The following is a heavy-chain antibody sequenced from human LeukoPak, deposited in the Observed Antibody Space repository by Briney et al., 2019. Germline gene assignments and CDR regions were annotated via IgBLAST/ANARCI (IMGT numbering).Heavy chain of an antibody. CDR2: IRGSGDRT. V-gene: IGHV3-23*01. D-gene: IGHD1-26*01. CDR3: AKDSKIVGATFRSYHYMDV. CDR1: GFTFSSYA. Sequence: HPGGSLRLSCAASGFTFSSYAMSWVRKAPGKGLEWVSAIRGSGDRTHYADSVKGRFTISRDNSKNTLYLQMNSLRAEHTAVYYCAKDSKIVGATFRSYHYMDVWGKGTAVTVSS. J-gene: IGHJ6*03.